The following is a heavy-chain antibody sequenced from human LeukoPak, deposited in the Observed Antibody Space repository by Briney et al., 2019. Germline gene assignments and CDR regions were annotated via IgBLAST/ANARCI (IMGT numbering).Heavy chain of an antibody. J-gene: IGHJ6*02. V-gene: IGHV5-51*01. CDR3: ARQPHGCDFWSGSHYYYYGMDV. Sequence: GESLKISCKGSGYSFTSYWIGWVRQMPGKGLEWMGIIYPGDSDTRYSPSFQGQVTISADKSISTAYLQWSSLKASDTAMYYCARQPHGCDFWSGSHYYYYGMDVWGQGTTVTVSS. CDR1: GYSFTSYW. CDR2: IYPGDSDT. D-gene: IGHD3-3*01.